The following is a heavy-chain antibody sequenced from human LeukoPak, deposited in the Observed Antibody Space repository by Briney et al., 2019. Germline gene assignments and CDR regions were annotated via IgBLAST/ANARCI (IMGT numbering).Heavy chain of an antibody. CDR3: ARVWAYCSGGSCSYYFDY. V-gene: IGHV1-2*02. CDR2: INPNSGGT. D-gene: IGHD2-15*01. Sequence: ASVKVSCKASGYTFTGYCMHWVRQAPGQGLEWMGWINPNSGGTNYAQKFQGRVTMTRDTSISTAYMELSRLRSDDTAVYYCARVWAYCSGGSCSYYFDYWGQGTLVTVSS. CDR1: GYTFTGYC. J-gene: IGHJ4*02.